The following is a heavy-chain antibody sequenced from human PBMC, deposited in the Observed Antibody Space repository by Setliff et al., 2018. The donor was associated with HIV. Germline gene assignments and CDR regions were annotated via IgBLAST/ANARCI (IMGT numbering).Heavy chain of an antibody. CDR1: GGSIKNYY. CDR2: IYYSGDT. CDR3: ARHRDYGPHYYYYMDV. Sequence: PSETLSLTCTVSGGSIKNYYWSWIRQSPEKGLEWIGYIYYSGDTNYNPSLRSRVTISVDTSQNRFSLRLTSVTAADTAVYYCARHRDYGPHYYYYMDVWGKGTTVTVSS. D-gene: IGHD4-17*01. V-gene: IGHV4-59*08. J-gene: IGHJ6*03.